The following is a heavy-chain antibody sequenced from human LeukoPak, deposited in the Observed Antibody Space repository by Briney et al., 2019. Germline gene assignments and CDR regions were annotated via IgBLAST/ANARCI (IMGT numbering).Heavy chain of an antibody. CDR1: GRSISGYY. V-gene: IGHV4-59*01. CDR2: IYYSGST. D-gene: IGHD1-26*01. Sequence: SETLSLTSTISGRSISGYYWSWIRQPPGKGLEWIGYIYYSGSTNYNPSLKSRVTISVDTSKNQFSLKLSSVTAADTAVYFCARDGYGGNVDYWGQGTLVTVAS. CDR3: ARDGYGGNVDY. J-gene: IGHJ4*02.